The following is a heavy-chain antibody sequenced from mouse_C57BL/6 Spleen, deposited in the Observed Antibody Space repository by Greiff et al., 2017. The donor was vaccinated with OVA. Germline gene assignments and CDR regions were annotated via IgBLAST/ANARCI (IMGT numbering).Heavy chain of an antibody. CDR3: ARNMDY. CDR2: INPSTGGT. CDR1: GYSFTGYY. V-gene: IGHV1-42*01. Sequence: VQLQQSGPELVKPGASVKISCKASGYSFTGYYMNWVKQSPEKSLEWIGEINPSTGGTTYNQKFKAKATLTVDKSSSTAYMQLKSLTSEDSAVYYCARNMDYWGQGTTLTVSS. J-gene: IGHJ2*01.